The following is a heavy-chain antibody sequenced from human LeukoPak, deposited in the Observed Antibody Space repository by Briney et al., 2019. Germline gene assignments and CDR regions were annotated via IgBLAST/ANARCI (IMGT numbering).Heavy chain of an antibody. J-gene: IGHJ4*02. D-gene: IGHD2-15*01. CDR1: VGTFSSYA. Sequence: VASVKVSCKASVGTFSSYAMTWVRQVPGQGLEWMGRIIPIVDVADYAQKFQGKVTITADKSTTTVYMELSSLTSADTAVYYCARERGFCTGGTCYRAINYWGQGTLIIVPS. CDR3: ARERGFCTGGTCYRAINY. CDR2: IIPIVDVA. V-gene: IGHV1-69*04.